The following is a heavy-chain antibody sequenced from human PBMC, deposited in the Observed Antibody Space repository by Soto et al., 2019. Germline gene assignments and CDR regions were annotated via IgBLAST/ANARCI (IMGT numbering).Heavy chain of an antibody. V-gene: IGHV4-34*01. CDR2: INHSGST. CDR1: GGSFSGYY. Sequence: SETLSLTCAVYGGSFSGYYWTWVRQPPGTGLEWIGEINHSGSTNYNPSLKSRVTISVDTSKDQFSLKLTSVTAADTAVYYCARDKITGLFDYWGQGTLVTVPS. D-gene: IGHD2-8*02. CDR3: ARDKITGLFDY. J-gene: IGHJ4*02.